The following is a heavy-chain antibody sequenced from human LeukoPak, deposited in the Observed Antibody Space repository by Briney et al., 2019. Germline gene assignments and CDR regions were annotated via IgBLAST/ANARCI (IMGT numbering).Heavy chain of an antibody. CDR2: ISSNGGST. CDR1: GFTFSSYS. CDR3: VEDPGIAAAVDY. J-gene: IGHJ4*02. Sequence: GGSLRLSCAASGFTFSSYSMNWVRQAPGKGLEYVSAISSNGGSTYYADSVKGRFTISRDNSKNTLYLQMSSLRAEDTAVYYCVEDPGIAAAVDYWGQGTLVTVSS. D-gene: IGHD6-13*01. V-gene: IGHV3-64D*06.